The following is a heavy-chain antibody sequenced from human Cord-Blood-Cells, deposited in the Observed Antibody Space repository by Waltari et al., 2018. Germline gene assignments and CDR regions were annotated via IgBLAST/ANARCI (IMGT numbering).Heavy chain of an antibody. J-gene: IGHJ3*02. V-gene: IGHV1-69*01. CDR1: GGTFSSYA. CDR3: ARDSRPLELRNAFDI. D-gene: IGHD1-7*01. Sequence: QVQLVQSGAEVKKPGSSVKVSCKASGGTFSSYAISWVRQAPGQGLEWKGGSIPIFGTANYAQKCQGRVTITADESTSTAYMELSSLRSEDTAVYYCARDSRPLELRNAFDIWGQGTMVTVSS. CDR2: SIPIFGTA.